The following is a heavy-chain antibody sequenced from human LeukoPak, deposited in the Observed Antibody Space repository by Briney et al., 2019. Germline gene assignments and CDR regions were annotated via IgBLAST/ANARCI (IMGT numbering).Heavy chain of an antibody. V-gene: IGHV4-34*01. CDR2: INHSGST. D-gene: IGHD3-10*01. CDR1: GGSFSGYY. J-gene: IGHJ4*02. CDR3: ARGGYGSGTYYLDY. Sequence: PSETLSLTCAVYGGSFSGYYWSWIRQPPGKGLEWIGEINHSGSTNYNPSLKSRVTISVDTSKSQFSLKLSSVTAADTAVYYCARGGYGSGTYYLDYWGQGTLVTVSS.